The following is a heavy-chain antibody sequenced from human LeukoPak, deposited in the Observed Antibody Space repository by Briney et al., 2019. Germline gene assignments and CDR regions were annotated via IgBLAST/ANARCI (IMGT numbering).Heavy chain of an antibody. CDR1: GFLFSTYA. CDR2: IGGSVGGA. CDR3: AKKGCTSISCYNNF. V-gene: IGHV3-23*01. D-gene: IGHD2-2*02. Sequence: GGSLRLSCEASGFLFSTYAMSWVRQAPGKGLEWVSAIGGSVGGAYYADSVKGRFTISRDNSKNTLYPQMNSLRAEDTAIYYCAKKGCTSISCYNNFWGQGTLVTVSS. J-gene: IGHJ4*02.